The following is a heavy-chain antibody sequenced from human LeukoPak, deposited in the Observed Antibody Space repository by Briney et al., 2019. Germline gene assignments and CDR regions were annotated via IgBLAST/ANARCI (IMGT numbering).Heavy chain of an antibody. CDR1: GFTFSSYE. CDR2: ISSSGSTI. CDR3: AELGITMIGGV. D-gene: IGHD3-10*02. J-gene: IGHJ6*04. Sequence: GGSLRLSCAAAGFTFSSYEMNWVRQAPGKGLEWVSYISSSGSTIYYADSVKGRFTISRDNAKNSLYLQMNSLRAEDTAVYYCAELGITMIGGVWGKGTTVTISS. V-gene: IGHV3-48*03.